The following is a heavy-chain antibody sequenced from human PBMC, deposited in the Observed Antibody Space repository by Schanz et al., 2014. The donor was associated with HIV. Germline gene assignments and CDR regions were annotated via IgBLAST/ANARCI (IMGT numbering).Heavy chain of an antibody. Sequence: VLLVQSGPEVKTPGSTVKVSCTASGGTLISTYGFSWARQAPGQGLEWMGGIIPIFGTANYAQKFQDRVTITADEPTSTAYMELSSLRSADTAVYFCARAAFSSEYYYGMDVWGQGTSVTVSS. V-gene: IGHV1-69*01. CDR3: ARAAFSSEYYYGMDV. D-gene: IGHD3-3*02. CDR2: IIPIFGTA. J-gene: IGHJ6*02. CDR1: GGTLISTYG.